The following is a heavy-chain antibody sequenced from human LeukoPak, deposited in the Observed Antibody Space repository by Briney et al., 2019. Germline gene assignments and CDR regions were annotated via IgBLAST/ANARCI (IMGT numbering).Heavy chain of an antibody. Sequence: PGGSLRLSCAAAGFTFSSYAMSWLRQAPGKGLEWVSHISGSGGSTYSADSVKGRFTISRGNSKNTLYLQMNSLRAEDTAIYYCAKVRTFFGSGIDFWGQGTLVTVPS. J-gene: IGHJ4*02. V-gene: IGHV3-23*01. CDR1: GFTFSSYA. D-gene: IGHD3-10*01. CDR2: ISGSGGST. CDR3: AKVRTFFGSGIDF.